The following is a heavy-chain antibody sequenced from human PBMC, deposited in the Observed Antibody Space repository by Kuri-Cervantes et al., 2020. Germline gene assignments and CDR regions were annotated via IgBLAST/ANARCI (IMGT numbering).Heavy chain of an antibody. CDR3: AGDWRYCSSTSCYAVRPGSFDY. J-gene: IGHJ4*02. CDR1: GFTFSSYD. V-gene: IGHV3-13*01. Sequence: GESLKISCAVSGFTFSSYDMHWVRQATGKGLEWVSAIGTAGDTYYPGSVKGRFTISRENAKNSLYLQMNSLRAEDTAVYYCAGDWRYCSSTSCYAVRPGSFDYWGQGTLVTVSS. CDR2: IGTAGDT. D-gene: IGHD2-2*01.